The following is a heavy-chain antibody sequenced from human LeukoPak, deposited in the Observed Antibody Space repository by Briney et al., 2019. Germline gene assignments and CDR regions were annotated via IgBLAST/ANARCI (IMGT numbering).Heavy chain of an antibody. CDR3: ARSASVAGTGEEFYYYYMDV. CDR1: GGTFSSYA. Sequence: GASVKVSCKASGGTFSSYAISWVRQAPGQGLVWMGGIIPIFGTANYAQKFQGRVTITTDESTSTAYMELSSLRSEDTAVYYCARSASVAGTGEEFYYYYMDVWGKGTTVTVSS. V-gene: IGHV1-69*05. CDR2: IIPIFGTA. J-gene: IGHJ6*03. D-gene: IGHD6-19*01.